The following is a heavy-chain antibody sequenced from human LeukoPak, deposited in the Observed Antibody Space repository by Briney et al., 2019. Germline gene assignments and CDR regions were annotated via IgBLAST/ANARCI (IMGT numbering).Heavy chain of an antibody. CDR3: ASHGHYDFWSGYLH. Sequence: SVKVSCKASGGTFSSYAISWVRQAPGQGLEWMGGIIPIFGTANYAQKFQGRVTITTDESTSTAYMELSSLRSEDTAVYYCASHGHYDFWSGYLHWGQGTLVTVSS. J-gene: IGHJ4*02. D-gene: IGHD3-3*01. CDR2: IIPIFGTA. CDR1: GGTFSSYA. V-gene: IGHV1-69*05.